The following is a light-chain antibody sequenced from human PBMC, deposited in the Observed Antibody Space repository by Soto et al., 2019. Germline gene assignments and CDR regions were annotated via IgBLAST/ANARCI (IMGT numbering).Light chain of an antibody. CDR2: GNN. V-gene: IGLV1-40*01. Sequence: QSVLTQPPSVSRAPGQRVTISCTGSSSNIGAGYDVHWYQQLPGTAPKLLIYGNNNRPSGVPDRFSGSKSGTSASLAITGLRAEDEADYYCQSYDNSLTGSRVFGTGTKVTVL. CDR3: QSYDNSLTGSRV. J-gene: IGLJ1*01. CDR1: SSNIGAGYD.